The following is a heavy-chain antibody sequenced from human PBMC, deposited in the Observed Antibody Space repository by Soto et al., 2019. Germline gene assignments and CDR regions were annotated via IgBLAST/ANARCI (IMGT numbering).Heavy chain of an antibody. CDR1: GYTFTSYA. CDR2: INTNTGNP. D-gene: IGHD2-2*01. J-gene: IGHJ4*02. Sequence: ASVKVSCKASGYTFTSYAMNWVRQAPGQGLEWMGWINTNTGNPTYAQGFTGRFVFSLDTSVSTAYLQISSLKAEDTAVYYCARAPKPQNFYCSSTSCYPPDVLDYWGQGTLVTVSS. V-gene: IGHV7-4-1*02. CDR3: ARAPKPQNFYCSSTSCYPPDVLDY.